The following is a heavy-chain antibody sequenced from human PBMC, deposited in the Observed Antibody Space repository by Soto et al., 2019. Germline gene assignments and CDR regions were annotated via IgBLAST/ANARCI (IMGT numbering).Heavy chain of an antibody. V-gene: IGHV4-39*01. J-gene: IGHJ2*01. CDR2: IYYSGST. CDR3: ARLRDLRGVVVITDWYFDL. CDR1: GGSISSSSYY. D-gene: IGHD3-22*01. Sequence: SETLSLTCTVSGGSISSSSYYWGWIRQPPGKGLEWIGSIYYSGSTYYNPSLKSRVTISVDTSKNQFSLKLSSVTAADTAVYYCARLRDLRGVVVITDWYFDLWGRGTLVTVSS.